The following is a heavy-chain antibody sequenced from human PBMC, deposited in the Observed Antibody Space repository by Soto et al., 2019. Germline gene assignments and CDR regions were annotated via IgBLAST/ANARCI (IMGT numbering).Heavy chain of an antibody. CDR1: GGSISSGDYY. V-gene: IGHV4-30-4*01. CDR2: IYYSGST. CDR3: AIYGGNSVYFDY. Sequence: QVQLQESGPGLVKPSQTLSLTCTVSGGSISSGDYYWSWIRQPPGKGLEWIGYIYYSGSTYYNPSLKSLVTISVDTSKNQFSLNLSSVTAADTAVYHCAIYGGNSVYFDYSGQGTLVTVSS. D-gene: IGHD4-17*01. J-gene: IGHJ4*02.